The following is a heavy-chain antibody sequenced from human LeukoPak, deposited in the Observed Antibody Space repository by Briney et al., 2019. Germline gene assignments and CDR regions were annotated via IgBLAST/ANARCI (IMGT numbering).Heavy chain of an antibody. J-gene: IGHJ4*02. D-gene: IGHD7-27*01. CDR3: AKDFVSGDGRWEIDY. V-gene: IGHV3-23*01. Sequence: GGSLRLSCAASGFTFSSYAMSWVRQAPGEGLEWVSSIIGGPRTSYYADSVKGRFTISRDNSNNRLYLQMNSLRAEDTAIYYCAKDFVSGDGRWEIDYWGQGTLVTVSS. CDR2: IIGGPRTS. CDR1: GFTFSSYA.